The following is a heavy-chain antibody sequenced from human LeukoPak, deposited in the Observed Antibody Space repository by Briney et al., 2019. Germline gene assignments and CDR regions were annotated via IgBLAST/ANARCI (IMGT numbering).Heavy chain of an antibody. CDR2: ISGVGGRK. CDR1: GFTFDAHS. V-gene: IGHV3-43*02. CDR3: AKRSGAPNNFDF. J-gene: IGHJ4*02. D-gene: IGHD1-1*01. Sequence: GGSPRLSCAASGFTFDAHSMDWVRHAHGKGMEWVSLISGVGGRKHYAASVKGRFTISRDNSEASLFLQMRSLRSEDTAFYYCAKRSGAPNNFDFWGQGALVTVSS.